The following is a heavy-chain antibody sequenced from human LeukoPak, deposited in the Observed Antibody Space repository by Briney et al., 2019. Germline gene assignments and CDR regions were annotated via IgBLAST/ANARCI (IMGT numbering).Heavy chain of an antibody. J-gene: IGHJ4*02. CDR2: ISGSGGST. Sequence: GGSLRLSCAASGFTFSSYAMSWVRQAPGKGLEWVSAISGSGGSTYYADSVKGRFTISRDNSENTLYLQMDSLIAEDTAVYYCAEGEGYYDFWSGFPPFDYWGQGTLVTVSS. CDR3: AEGEGYYDFWSGFPPFDY. CDR1: GFTFSSYA. D-gene: IGHD3-3*01. V-gene: IGHV3-23*01.